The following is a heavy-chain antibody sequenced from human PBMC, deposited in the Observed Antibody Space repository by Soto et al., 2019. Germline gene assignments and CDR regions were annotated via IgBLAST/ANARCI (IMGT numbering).Heavy chain of an antibody. CDR3: NTDSYITMIIVRFDY. V-gene: IGHV3-15*07. Sequence: SLRLSCAASGFTFSKAWMNWVRQAPGKGLEWVGRIKSKTDGGTTDFAAPVKGRFAISRDDSRNMVYLQMNSLKTEDTGIYYCNTDSYITMIIVRFDYWGPGTLVTVSS. CDR1: GFTFSKAW. CDR2: IKSKTDGGTT. J-gene: IGHJ4*01. D-gene: IGHD3-22*01.